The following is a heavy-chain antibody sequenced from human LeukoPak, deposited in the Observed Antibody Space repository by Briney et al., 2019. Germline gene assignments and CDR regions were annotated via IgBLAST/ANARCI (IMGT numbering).Heavy chain of an antibody. CDR1: GFTFSRYG. CDR2: IRYDGTNK. J-gene: IGHJ4*02. V-gene: IGHV3-30*02. CDR3: AKGQSGGPEDAQTGIFDY. Sequence: GGSLRLSCAASGFTFSRYGMYWVRQAPGKGLEWLAFIRYDGTNKYYADSVKGRFTISRDTSRSTLYLQVNSLRAEDTAVYSCAKGQSGGPEDAQTGIFDYWGQGTLVTVSS. D-gene: IGHD3-10*01.